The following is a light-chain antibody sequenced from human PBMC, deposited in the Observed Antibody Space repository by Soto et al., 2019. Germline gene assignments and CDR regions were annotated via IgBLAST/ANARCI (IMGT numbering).Light chain of an antibody. CDR2: GAS. CDR3: QQYNNWPPIT. V-gene: IGKV3-15*01. Sequence: EIVITQSPATLSVSPGVRATLSCRASQSVSSNLAWYQQKPGQAPRLLIHGASTRATGIPDRFSGSGSGTEYTLTLSSLQSEDFAVYYCQQYNNWPPITFGQGTRLEIK. CDR1: QSVSSN. J-gene: IGKJ5*01.